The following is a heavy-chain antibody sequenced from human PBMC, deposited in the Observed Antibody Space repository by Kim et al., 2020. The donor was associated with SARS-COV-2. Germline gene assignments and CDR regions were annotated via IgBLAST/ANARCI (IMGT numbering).Heavy chain of an antibody. V-gene: IGHV3-30*18. Sequence: GGSLRLSCAASGFTFSSYGMHWVRQAPGKGLEWVAGISYDGSKKYYADSVKGRFTISRDNSKNTLYLQMNSLRAEDTAVYYCAKDAGRITMIVVVIMGIDYWGQGTLGTVSS. CDR1: GFTFSSYG. D-gene: IGHD3-22*01. J-gene: IGHJ4*02. CDR3: AKDAGRITMIVVVIMGIDY. CDR2: ISYDGSKK.